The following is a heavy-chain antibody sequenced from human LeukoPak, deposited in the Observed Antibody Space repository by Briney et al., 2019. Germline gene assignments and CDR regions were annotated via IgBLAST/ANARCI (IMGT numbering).Heavy chain of an antibody. V-gene: IGHV1-69*05. J-gene: IGHJ3*02. CDR1: GGTFSSYA. CDR2: IIPIFGTA. Sequence: SVTVSCKASGGTFSSYAISWVRQAPGQGLEWMGGIIPIFGTANYAQKFQGRVTITTDESTSTAYMELSSLRSEDTAVYYCARDRTVWELDGNDAFDIWGQGTMVTVSS. CDR3: ARDRTVWELDGNDAFDI. D-gene: IGHD1-26*01.